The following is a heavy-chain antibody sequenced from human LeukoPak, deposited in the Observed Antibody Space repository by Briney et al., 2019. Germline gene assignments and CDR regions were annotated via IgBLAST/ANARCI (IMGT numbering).Heavy chain of an antibody. CDR3: AKASITIFGVPYYYFDY. CDR1: GFTFSSYA. Sequence: GGSLRLSCAASGFTFSSYAMSWVRQAPGKGLESVSAISGSGGSTYYADSVKGRLTISRDNSKNTLYLQINSLRAEDTAGYYCAKASITIFGVPYYYFDYWGQGTLVTVSS. J-gene: IGHJ4*02. V-gene: IGHV3-23*01. D-gene: IGHD3-3*01. CDR2: ISGSGGST.